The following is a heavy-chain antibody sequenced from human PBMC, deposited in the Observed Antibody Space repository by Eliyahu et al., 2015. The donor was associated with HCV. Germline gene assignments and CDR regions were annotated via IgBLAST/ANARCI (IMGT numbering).Heavy chain of an antibody. CDR3: AKVSGFLEWLSPYYFDY. D-gene: IGHD3-3*01. CDR1: GFTFSSYA. J-gene: IGHJ4*02. V-gene: IGHV3-23*01. Sequence: EVQLLESGGGLVQPGGSLRLSCAASGFTFSSYAMSWVRQAPGKGLEWVSAISGSGGSTYYADSVKGRFTISRDNSKNTLYLQMNSLRAEDTAVYYCAKVSGFLEWLSPYYFDYWGQGTLVTVSS. CDR2: ISGSGGST.